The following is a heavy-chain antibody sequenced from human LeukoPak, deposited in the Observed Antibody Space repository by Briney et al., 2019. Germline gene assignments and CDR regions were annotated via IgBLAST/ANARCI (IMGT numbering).Heavy chain of an antibody. J-gene: IGHJ4*02. CDR2: ITYSGTT. D-gene: IGHD1-26*01. V-gene: IGHV4-39*01. CDR3: SLVGATEYYFDY. CDR1: GDSISSSTYSTTYY. Sequence: SETLSLTCTVSGDSISSSTYSTTYYWGWIRQPPGKGLEWIGSITYSGTTHYNASLKSRVTISVDTSKNQFSLRLSSVTAADTAVYYCSLVGATEYYFDYWGQGTLVTVSS.